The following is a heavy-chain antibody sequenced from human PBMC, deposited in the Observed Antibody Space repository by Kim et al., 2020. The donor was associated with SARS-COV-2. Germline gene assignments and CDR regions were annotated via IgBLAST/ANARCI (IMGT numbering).Heavy chain of an antibody. CDR2: MNPNSGNT. V-gene: IGHV1-8*02. CDR3: ARADRGIVGATVYYFDY. D-gene: IGHD1-26*01. Sequence: ASVKVSCKASGYTFTSYDINWVRQATGQGLEWMGWMNPNSGNTGYAQKFQGRVTMTRNTSISTAYMELSSLRSEDTAVYYCARADRGIVGATVYYFDYWGQGTLVTASS. CDR1: GYTFTSYD. J-gene: IGHJ4*02.